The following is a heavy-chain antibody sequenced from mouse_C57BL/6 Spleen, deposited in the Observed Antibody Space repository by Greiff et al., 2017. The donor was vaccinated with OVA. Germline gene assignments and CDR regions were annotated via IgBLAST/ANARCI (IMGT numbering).Heavy chain of an antibody. D-gene: IGHD2-2*01. J-gene: IGHJ2*01. CDR2: INPNNGGT. CDR1: GYTFTDYY. CDR3: ARKGYLFDY. V-gene: IGHV1-26*01. Sequence: EVQLQQSGPELVKPGASVKISCKASGYTFTDYYMNWVKQSHGKSLEWIGDINPNNGGTSYNQKFKGKATLTVDKSSSTAYMELRSLTSEDSAVYYCARKGYLFDYWGQGTTLTVSS.